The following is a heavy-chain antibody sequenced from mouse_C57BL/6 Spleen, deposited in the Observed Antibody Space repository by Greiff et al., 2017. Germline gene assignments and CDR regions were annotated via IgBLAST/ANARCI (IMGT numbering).Heavy chain of an antibody. CDR3: ARMGLDGSSYVDY. CDR1: GYTFTSYW. D-gene: IGHD1-1*01. Sequence: QVQLQQPGAELVKPGASVKMSCKASGYTFTSYWLTWVKQRPGQGLEWIGDIYPGSGSTNYNEKFKSKATLTVDTASSTAYMQLSSLTSEDSAVYYCARMGLDGSSYVDYWGQGTTLTVSS. CDR2: IYPGSGST. V-gene: IGHV1-55*01. J-gene: IGHJ2*01.